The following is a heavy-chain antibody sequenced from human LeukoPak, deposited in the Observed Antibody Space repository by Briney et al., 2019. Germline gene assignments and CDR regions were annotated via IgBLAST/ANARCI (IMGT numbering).Heavy chain of an antibody. CDR1: GHTLSELS. CDR3: TMKLRFLEWLPPGDY. V-gene: IGHV1-24*01. Sequence: ASVKVSCKVSGHTLSELSMDWVRQAPGKGLEWVGNFVPEHGETRYAQKFQGRVTMTKDTSTETVYMELSSPKSDDTAIYYCTMKLRFLEWLPPGDYWGQGSLVTVSS. J-gene: IGHJ4*02. D-gene: IGHD3-3*01. CDR2: FVPEHGET.